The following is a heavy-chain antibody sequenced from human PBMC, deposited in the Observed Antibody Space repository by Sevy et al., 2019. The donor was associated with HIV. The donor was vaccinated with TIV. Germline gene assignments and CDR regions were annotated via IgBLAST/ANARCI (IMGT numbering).Heavy chain of an antibody. Sequence: GGPLRLSCAASGFTFSSYAMSWVRQAPGKGLEWVSAISGSGGSTYYADSVKGRFTISRDNSKNTLYLQMNSLRAEDTAVYYCAKDSQIRIVATNNFDYWGQGTLVTVSS. CDR1: GFTFSSYA. CDR3: AKDSQIRIVATNNFDY. CDR2: ISGSGGST. V-gene: IGHV3-23*01. D-gene: IGHD5-12*01. J-gene: IGHJ4*02.